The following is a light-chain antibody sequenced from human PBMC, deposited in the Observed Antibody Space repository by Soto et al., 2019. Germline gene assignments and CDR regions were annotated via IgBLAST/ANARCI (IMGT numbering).Light chain of an antibody. CDR3: QQYGSALRT. Sequence: EIVLTQSPGTLSLSPGERATLACRASQSVNSNYLAWYQQIPGQAPRLLIYGASSRATGIPDRFSGSGSGTDFSLTINRLEPEDFAVYYCQQYGSALRTFGQGTKVDIK. CDR1: QSVNSNY. CDR2: GAS. J-gene: IGKJ1*01. V-gene: IGKV3-20*01.